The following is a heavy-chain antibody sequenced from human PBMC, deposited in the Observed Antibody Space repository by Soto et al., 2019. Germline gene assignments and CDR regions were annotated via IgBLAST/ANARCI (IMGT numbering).Heavy chain of an antibody. D-gene: IGHD1-1*01. J-gene: IGHJ4*02. CDR2: INPSGGST. CDR1: GYTFTSYY. Sequence: ASVKVSCKASGYTFTSYYMHWVRQAPGQGLEWMGIINPSGGSTSYAQNFQGRVTMTTDTSTSTVYMELRSLRSDDTAVYYCARDRDWNLDYWGQGTLVTVSS. V-gene: IGHV1-46*01. CDR3: ARDRDWNLDY.